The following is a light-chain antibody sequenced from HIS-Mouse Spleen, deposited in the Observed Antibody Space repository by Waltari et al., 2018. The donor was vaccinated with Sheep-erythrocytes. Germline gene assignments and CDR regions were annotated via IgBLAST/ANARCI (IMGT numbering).Light chain of an antibody. V-gene: IGLV2-11*01. CDR3: CSYAGSYNHV. J-gene: IGLJ1*01. Sequence: QSALTQPRSVSGSPGPSVTIPCTCTRSSFGGLNYSLWYQQHPGKAPKLMIYDVSKRPSGVPDRFSGSKSGNTASLTISGLQAEDEADYYCCSYAGSYNHVFATGTKVTVL. CDR1: RSSFGGLNY. CDR2: DVS.